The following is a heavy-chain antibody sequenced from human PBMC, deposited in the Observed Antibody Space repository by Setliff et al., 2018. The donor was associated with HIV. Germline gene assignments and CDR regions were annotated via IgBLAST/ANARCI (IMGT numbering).Heavy chain of an antibody. CDR3: ARGMTTTGSTTIYNFGMDV. CDR2: IIPIFGTA. CDR1: GGTFRNYG. Sequence: GASVKVSCKASGGTFRNYGISWVRQAPGQGLEWMGGIIPIFGTANYAQKFQDRITITADEFTNTAYMGLSSLRSEDTAVYYCARGMTTTGSTTIYNFGMDVWGQGTTVTVS. V-gene: IGHV1-69*13. J-gene: IGHJ6*02. D-gene: IGHD1-1*01.